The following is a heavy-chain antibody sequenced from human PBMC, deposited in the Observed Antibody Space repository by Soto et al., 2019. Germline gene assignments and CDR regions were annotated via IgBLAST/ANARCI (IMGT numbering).Heavy chain of an antibody. CDR2: LVVGTGNT. CDR3: ATGAYCSGGSCSDYYYYYYGMDL. CDR1: GFTFRSSA. D-gene: IGHD2-15*01. Sequence: SVKVSCKTSGFTFRSSAVQWVRQARGQRLEWIGWLVVGTGNTNYAQKFQQRVTISSDRSTNTVSMELSSLTSEDTAVFYCATGAYCSGGSCSDYYYYYYGMDLWGQGTTVTVSS. V-gene: IGHV1-58*01. J-gene: IGHJ6*02.